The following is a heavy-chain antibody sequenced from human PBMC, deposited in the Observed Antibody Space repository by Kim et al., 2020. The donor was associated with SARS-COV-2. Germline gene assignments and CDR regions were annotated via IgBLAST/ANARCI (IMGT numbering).Heavy chain of an antibody. V-gene: IGHV4-39*07. Sequence: TYSTPSLQSRVTLSVEPSQNQFSLRLSSVTAPDTALYYCARWDGYTAFDYWGQGTLVTVSS. D-gene: IGHD5-12*01. CDR3: ARWDGYTAFDY. J-gene: IGHJ4*02. CDR2: T.